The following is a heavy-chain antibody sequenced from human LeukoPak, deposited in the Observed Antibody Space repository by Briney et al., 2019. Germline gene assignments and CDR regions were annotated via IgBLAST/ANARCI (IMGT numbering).Heavy chain of an antibody. Sequence: GGSLRLSCAASGFTFSDSAMHWVRQAPGKGLEWVAGISFTTPSRTYNADSVKGRFTISRDNSRNTLYLQMNSLRAEDTAVYYCAKAAGYYDSSGYYPSSLDYWGQGTLVTVSS. V-gene: IGHV3-23*01. J-gene: IGHJ4*02. D-gene: IGHD3-22*01. CDR2: ISFTTPSRT. CDR3: AKAAGYYDSSGYYPSSLDY. CDR1: GFTFSDSA.